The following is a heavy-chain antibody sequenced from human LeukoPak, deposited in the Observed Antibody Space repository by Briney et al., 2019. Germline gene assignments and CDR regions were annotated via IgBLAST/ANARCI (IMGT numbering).Heavy chain of an antibody. V-gene: IGHV3-64*01. D-gene: IGHD1-26*01. J-gene: IGHJ3*02. CDR2: ISSNGGST. Sequence: GGSLRLSCAASGFTFSSYAMHWVRQAPGKGLEYVSDISSNGGSTYYANSVKGRFTISRDNSKNTLYLQMGSLRAEDMAVYYCARGQVGAINDAFDIWGQGTMVTVSS. CDR3: ARGQVGAINDAFDI. CDR1: GFTFSSYA.